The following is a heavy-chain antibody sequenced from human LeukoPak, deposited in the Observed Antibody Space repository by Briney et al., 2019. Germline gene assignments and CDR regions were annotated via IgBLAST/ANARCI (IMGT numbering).Heavy chain of an antibody. CDR3: TRSGGLEAFDI. CDR1: RGSISGYY. CDR2: IYTSGST. J-gene: IGHJ3*02. V-gene: IGHV4-4*07. Sequence: SETLSLTCTVSRGSISGYYWSWIRQPAGKGLEWIGRIYTSGSTNYNPSLKCRVTISVDTSKNQFSLRMSSVTAADTAVYYCTRSGGLEAFDIWGQGTMVTVSS. D-gene: IGHD3-10*01.